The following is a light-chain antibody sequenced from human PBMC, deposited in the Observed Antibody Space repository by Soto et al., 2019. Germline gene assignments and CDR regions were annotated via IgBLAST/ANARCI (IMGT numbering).Light chain of an antibody. Sequence: IVLTQSPCTLSLYTGERATLSCRASQSVSSSYLAWYQQKPGQAPRLLIYGASSRATGIPDRFSGSGSGTDFTLTISRLEPEDFAVYYCQQYGSSPPLTFGGGTKVDIK. V-gene: IGKV3-20*01. CDR1: QSVSSSY. J-gene: IGKJ4*01. CDR3: QQYGSSPPLT. CDR2: GAS.